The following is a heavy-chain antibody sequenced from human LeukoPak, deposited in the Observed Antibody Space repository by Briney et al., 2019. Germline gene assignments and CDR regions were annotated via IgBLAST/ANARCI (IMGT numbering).Heavy chain of an antibody. J-gene: IGHJ4*02. CDR1: GFSFSFYW. CDR2: IKQDGSEK. CDR3: ARLGYCSGGSCYYY. V-gene: IGHV3-7*04. Sequence: GGSLRLSCAASGFSFSFYWMTWVRQAPGKGLEWVANIKQDGSEKYYVDSVKGRFTISRDNAKNSLYLQMNSLRAEDTAVYYCARLGYCSGGSCYYYWGQGTLVTVSS. D-gene: IGHD2-15*01.